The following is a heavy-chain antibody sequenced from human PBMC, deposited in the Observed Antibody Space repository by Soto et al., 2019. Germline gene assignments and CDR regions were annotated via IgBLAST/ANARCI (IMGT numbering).Heavy chain of an antibody. CDR2: VYYSGAT. CDR3: AGGKDLLPTFWSF. J-gene: IGHJ4*02. Sequence: SETLSLTCTVAGGSMATGGHYSNSIRQVPGRGLEWIAYVYYSGATHYTPSLRARATISTDTSNNQFSLRLLYVTAADTALYLCAGGKDLLPTFWSFWGQGIQVIVCS. V-gene: IGHV4-31*03. CDR1: GGSMATGGHY. D-gene: IGHD3-10*01.